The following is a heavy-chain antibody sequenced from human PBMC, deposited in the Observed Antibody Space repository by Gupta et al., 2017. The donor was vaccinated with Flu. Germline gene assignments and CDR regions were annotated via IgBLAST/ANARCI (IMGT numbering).Heavy chain of an antibody. V-gene: IGHV1-69*01. CDR3: ARDLRGSYAY. J-gene: IGHJ4*02. CDR2: IIPIIGTA. Sequence: GTLSSYAISWVRHATGPGLELIGGIIPIIGTAHYEQQLQGKVTNTADEATSKAYMELSSLRSEDTAVYYWARDLRGSYAYWGQGNLVTVS. D-gene: IGHD1-26*01. CDR1: GTLSSYA.